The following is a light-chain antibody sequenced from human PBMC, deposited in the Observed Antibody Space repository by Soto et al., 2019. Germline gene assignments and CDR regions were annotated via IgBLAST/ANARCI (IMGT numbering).Light chain of an antibody. Sequence: EIVLTQSPDTLSLSPGEGATLSCRASHDVSVSLVWYRQRPGQSPRLLIHDASNRATGISARFSGSGSGTDFTLTIGSLVPGESALYQCQQPASWPYTSGQGTKVEIK. V-gene: IGKV3-11*01. CDR3: QQPASWPYT. CDR1: HDVSVS. CDR2: DAS. J-gene: IGKJ2*01.